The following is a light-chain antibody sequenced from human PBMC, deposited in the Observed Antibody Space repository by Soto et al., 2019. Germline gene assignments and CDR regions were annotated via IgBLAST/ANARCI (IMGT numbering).Light chain of an antibody. J-gene: IGKJ4*01. V-gene: IGKV3-20*01. Sequence: EIVSTQSPGTLSLSPGERATLSCRASQSVSSSYLAWFLQKPGQAPRLLIYGASSRATGIPDRFSGSGSGTDFTLTISRLEPEDFAVYYCHQYASSPRTFGGGTKVEI. CDR3: HQYASSPRT. CDR2: GAS. CDR1: QSVSSSY.